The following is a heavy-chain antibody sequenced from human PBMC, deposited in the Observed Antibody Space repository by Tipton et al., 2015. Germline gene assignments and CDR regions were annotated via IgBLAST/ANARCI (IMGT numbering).Heavy chain of an antibody. J-gene: IGHJ4*02. V-gene: IGHV4-38-2*01. CDR3: ACQDYDSLTRDYQTVDY. Sequence: TLSLTCAVYGGSFSGYYWGWIRQPPGKGLEWIGSISRSGNTYYNPSLKSRVTMSRGTSKNQFSLKLTSVTAADTAVYYCACQDYDSLTRDYQTVDYWGQGTLVTVSS. CDR2: ISRSGNT. CDR1: GGSFSGYY. D-gene: IGHD3-9*01.